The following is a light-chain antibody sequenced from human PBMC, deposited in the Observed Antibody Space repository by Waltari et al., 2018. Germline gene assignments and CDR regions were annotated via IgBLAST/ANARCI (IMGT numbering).Light chain of an antibody. CDR2: WAS. Sequence: DIVMTQSPDSLAVSLGERATIHCKSSQNILYSSNNKNYLAWYQLKPGQAPKLLFYWASTRESGVPDRFSGSGSWTEFTLTINSLQAEDVAVYYCQQHYSTPRTFGQGTKVEIK. CDR1: QNILYSSNNKNY. V-gene: IGKV4-1*01. J-gene: IGKJ1*01. CDR3: QQHYSTPRT.